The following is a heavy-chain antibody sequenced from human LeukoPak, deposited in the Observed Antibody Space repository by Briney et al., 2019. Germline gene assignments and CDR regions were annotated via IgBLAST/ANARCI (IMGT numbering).Heavy chain of an antibody. CDR2: ISGSGGST. V-gene: IGHV3-23*01. Sequence: PGGSLRLSCAASGFTFSSYAMSWVRQAPGKGLEWVSAISGSGGSTYYADSVKGRFTISRDNSKNTLYLQMNSLRAEDTAVYYCATRGSSGYLRGNYYYGMDVWGQGTTVTVSS. CDR3: ATRGSSGYLRGNYYYGMDV. D-gene: IGHD3-22*01. CDR1: GFTFSSYA. J-gene: IGHJ6*02.